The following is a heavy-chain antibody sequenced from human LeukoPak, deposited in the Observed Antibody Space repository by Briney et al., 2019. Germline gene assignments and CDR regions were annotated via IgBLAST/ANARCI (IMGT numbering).Heavy chain of an antibody. J-gene: IGHJ3*02. D-gene: IGHD5-24*01. CDR1: GFTFSSYA. CDR3: ARERDGYYYVGSGAFDI. Sequence: PGGSLRLSCAASGFTFSSYAMHWVRQAPGKGLEWVAVISYDGSNKYYADSVKGRFTISRDNSKNTLYLQMNSLRAEDTAVYYCARERDGYYYVGSGAFDIWGQGTMVTVSS. V-gene: IGHV3-30*14. CDR2: ISYDGSNK.